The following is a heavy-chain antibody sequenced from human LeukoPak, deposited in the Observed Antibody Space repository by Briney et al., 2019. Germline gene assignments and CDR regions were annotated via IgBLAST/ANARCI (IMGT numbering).Heavy chain of an antibody. V-gene: IGHV1-69*05. Sequence: ASVKVSCKASGGTFSSYAISWVRQAPGQGLEWMGGIIPIFGTANYAQKFEGRVTITRDTSASTAYMELSSLRSEDTAVYYCARGSPTSKLLWFGNFDYWGQGTLVTVSS. CDR1: GGTFSSYA. CDR2: IIPIFGTA. J-gene: IGHJ4*02. D-gene: IGHD3-10*01. CDR3: ARGSPTSKLLWFGNFDY.